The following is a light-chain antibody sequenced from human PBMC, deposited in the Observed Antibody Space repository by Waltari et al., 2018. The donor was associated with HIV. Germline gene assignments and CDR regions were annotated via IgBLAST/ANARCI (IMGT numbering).Light chain of an antibody. CDR3: QTWGTSVQGV. Sequence: QPMLTQSPSASASLGASVKLTCPLSSSHHSYALVWPPQRTATAPRFVMRVNSDGSHTKGDGIPDRFSGSSSGTDRYLTISSLQSEDEADYYCQTWGTSVQGVFGGGTKLTVI. J-gene: IGLJ3*02. CDR1: SSHHSYA. V-gene: IGLV4-69*01. CDR2: VNSDGSH.